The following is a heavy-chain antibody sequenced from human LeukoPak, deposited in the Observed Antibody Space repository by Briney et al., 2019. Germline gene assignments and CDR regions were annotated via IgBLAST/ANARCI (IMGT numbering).Heavy chain of an antibody. J-gene: IGHJ3*02. Sequence: TSETLSLTCTVSGGSISSYYWSWIRQPPGKGLEWIGDVYFSGTTSYNPSLESRVTISVDTSKNQFPLKLSSVTAADTAVYYCARPTIVGSTAGAFDIWGRGTMVTVSS. CDR1: GGSISSYY. D-gene: IGHD1-26*01. V-gene: IGHV4-59*08. CDR2: VYFSGTT. CDR3: ARPTIVGSTAGAFDI.